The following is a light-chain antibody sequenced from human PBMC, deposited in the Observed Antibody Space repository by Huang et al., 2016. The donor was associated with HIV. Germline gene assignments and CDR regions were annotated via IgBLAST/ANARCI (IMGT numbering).Light chain of an antibody. CDR1: QSVFHSSNNKNY. Sequence: DIVVTQSPGSLALSLGERAAINCTSSQSVFHSSNNKNYLSWYQLKPGQSPQLLIYLASTREFGVPDRCRGTGSGTDFTLTITSLQAEDVAVYYCHQYYSSPQTFGQGTKVEV. CDR2: LAS. J-gene: IGKJ1*01. V-gene: IGKV4-1*01. CDR3: HQYYSSPQT.